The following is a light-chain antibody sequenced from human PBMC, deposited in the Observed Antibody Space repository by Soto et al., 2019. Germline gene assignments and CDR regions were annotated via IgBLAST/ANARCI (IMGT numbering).Light chain of an antibody. CDR1: SSDDGGYNY. J-gene: IGLJ1*01. CDR2: EVS. Sequence: QSVLTQPASVSGSPGQSITISCTGTSSDDGGYNYVSWYQQHPGKAPKLMIYEVSNRPSGVSNRFSGSKSGNTASLTISGLQAEDEADYYCSSYTSSSTLCVFGTGTKVTVL. V-gene: IGLV2-14*01. CDR3: SSYTSSSTLCV.